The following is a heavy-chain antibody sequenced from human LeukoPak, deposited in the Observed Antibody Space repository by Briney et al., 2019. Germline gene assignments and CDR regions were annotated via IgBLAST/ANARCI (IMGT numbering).Heavy chain of an antibody. CDR2: VSRDSSTI. V-gene: IGHV3-48*02. CDR1: GFTFSSYS. Sequence: GGSLRLSCAASGFTFSSYSMNWVRQAPGKGLEWASYVSRDSSTIYYADSVKGRFTISRDNAKSSLYLQMNSLRDEDTAVYYCARGSHFDILTGYSTYSGLDLWGQGTTVTVSS. D-gene: IGHD3-9*01. J-gene: IGHJ6*02. CDR3: ARGSHFDILTGYSTYSGLDL.